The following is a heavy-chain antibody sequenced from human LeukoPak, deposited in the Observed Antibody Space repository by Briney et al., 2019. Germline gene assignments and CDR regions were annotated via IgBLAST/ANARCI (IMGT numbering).Heavy chain of an antibody. V-gene: IGHV6-1*01. CDR3: ARDSAYAMDV. CDR2: TSYRSTWSN. CDR1: GDSVSTNTVS. Sequence: SQTLSLTCAISGDSVSTNTVSWSWIRQSPSRGLEWLGKTSYRSTWSNEYALSVKSRITINSDTSKNQFSLQLNSVTPEDTAMYYCARDSAYAMDVWGQGTTVTVSS. J-gene: IGHJ6*02.